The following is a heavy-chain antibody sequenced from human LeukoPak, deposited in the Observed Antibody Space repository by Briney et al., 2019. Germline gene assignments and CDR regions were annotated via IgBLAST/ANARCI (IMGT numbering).Heavy chain of an antibody. CDR1: SDSLSSGRDC. D-gene: IGHD3-10*01. Sequence: PSHTLSPTCTFSSDSLSSGRDCWARMPQHPGKGLESIGLLHQTGSSRHNPALQDPVAISLDAPRKQFALRLSSVTPADTAIYYGARGGNRFGGFYIDYWSQGIQLIVPS. J-gene: IGHJ4*02. V-gene: IGHV4-31*01. CDR3: ARGGNRFGGFYIDY. CDR2: LHQTGSS.